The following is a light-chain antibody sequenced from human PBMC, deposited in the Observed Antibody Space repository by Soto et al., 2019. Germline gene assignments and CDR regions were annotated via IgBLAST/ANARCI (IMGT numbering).Light chain of an antibody. CDR3: QTWGTGFQF. CDR2: LNNDGSH. CDR1: SGHSSYA. Sequence: QPVLTQSPSASASLGASVKLTCTLSSGHSSYAIAWHQKQPGKGPRYLMDLNNDGSHTKGDGIPDRFSGSSSGADRYLIISSLQSEDDADYYCQTWGTGFQFFGGGTQLTVL. J-gene: IGLJ2*01. V-gene: IGLV4-69*01.